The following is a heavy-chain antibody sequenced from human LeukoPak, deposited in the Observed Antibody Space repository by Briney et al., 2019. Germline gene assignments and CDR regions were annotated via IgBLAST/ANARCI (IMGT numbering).Heavy chain of an antibody. CDR3: ARVIYCSGGSCYDGAWFDP. CDR1: GYSISSGYY. J-gene: IGHJ5*02. V-gene: IGHV4-38-2*01. D-gene: IGHD2-15*01. CDR2: IYHSGST. Sequence: PSETLSLTCAVSGYSISSGYYWGWIRQPPGKGLEWIGSIYHSGSTYYNPSLKSRVTLSVDTSKNHFSLKLSSVTAADTAVYYCARVIYCSGGSCYDGAWFDPWGRGTQVTVSP.